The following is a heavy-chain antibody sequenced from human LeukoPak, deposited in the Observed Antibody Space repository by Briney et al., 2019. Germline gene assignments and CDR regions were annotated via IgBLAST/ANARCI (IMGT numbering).Heavy chain of an antibody. CDR3: AKFVLTVVPAAADYGMDV. CDR1: GFTFSSYA. CDR2: ISGSGGST. Sequence: GGSLRLSCAASGFTFSSYAMSWVRQAPGKGLEWVSAISGSGGSTYYADSVKGRFTISRDNSKNTLYLQMNSLRAEDTAVYYCAKFVLTVVPAAADYGMDVWGQGTTVTVSS. D-gene: IGHD2-2*01. J-gene: IGHJ6*02. V-gene: IGHV3-23*01.